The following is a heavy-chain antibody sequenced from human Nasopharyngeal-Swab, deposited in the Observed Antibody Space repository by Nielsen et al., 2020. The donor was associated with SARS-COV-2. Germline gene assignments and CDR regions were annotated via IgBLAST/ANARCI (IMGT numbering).Heavy chain of an antibody. CDR2: IYHSGST. D-gene: IGHD3-3*01. J-gene: IGHJ6*02. Sequence: SETLSLTCAVSGGSISSSNWWSWVRQPPGKGLEWIGEIYHSGSTNYNPFLKSRVTISVDKSKSQFSLKLSSVTAADTAVYYCARQNYDFWSGYPPRMDVWGQGTTVTVSS. CDR3: ARQNYDFWSGYPPRMDV. V-gene: IGHV4-4*02. CDR1: GGSISSSNW.